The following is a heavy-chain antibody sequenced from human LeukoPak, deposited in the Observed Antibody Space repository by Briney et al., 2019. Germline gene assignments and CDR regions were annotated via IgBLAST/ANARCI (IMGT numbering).Heavy chain of an antibody. CDR3: ARDPSYSSSWYDDAFDI. D-gene: IGHD6-13*01. CDR1: GGSISDYY. V-gene: IGHV4-59*01. CDR2: IYDSGST. J-gene: IGHJ3*02. Sequence: PSETLSLTCTVSGGSISDYYWTWIRQPPGKGLEWIGYIYDSGSTNYNPSLKSRVTISVDTSKNQFSLKLSSVTAADTAVYYCARDPSYSSSWYDDAFDIWGQGTMVTVSS.